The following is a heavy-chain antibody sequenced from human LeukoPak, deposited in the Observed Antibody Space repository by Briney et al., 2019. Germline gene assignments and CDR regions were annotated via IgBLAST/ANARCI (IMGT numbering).Heavy chain of an antibody. CDR2: INHSGST. Sequence: SGTLSLTCAAYGVSFSGYYWSWIRQPPGKGLEWIGEINHSGSTNYNPSLKSRVTISVDTSKNQFSLKLSSVTAADTAVYYCARAVGGTTFYYYGSGSPYNWFDPWGQGTLVTVSS. J-gene: IGHJ5*02. V-gene: IGHV4-34*01. D-gene: IGHD3-10*01. CDR3: ARAVGGTTFYYYGSGSPYNWFDP. CDR1: GVSFSGYY.